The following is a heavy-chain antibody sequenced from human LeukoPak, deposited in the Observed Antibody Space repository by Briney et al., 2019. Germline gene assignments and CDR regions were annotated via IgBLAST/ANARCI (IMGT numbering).Heavy chain of an antibody. Sequence: GGSLRLSCAASGLTFSNAWMSWVRQAPGQGLEWVARIKTKTDGETTEYAAPVKGRFTISRDDSKNTLYLQMNSLRAEDTAVYYCTRDHPGYSYGSQEYHYNYMDVWGKGTTVTVSS. CDR2: IKTKTDGETT. CDR1: GLTFSNAW. D-gene: IGHD5-18*01. J-gene: IGHJ6*03. V-gene: IGHV3-15*01. CDR3: TRDHPGYSYGSQEYHYNYMDV.